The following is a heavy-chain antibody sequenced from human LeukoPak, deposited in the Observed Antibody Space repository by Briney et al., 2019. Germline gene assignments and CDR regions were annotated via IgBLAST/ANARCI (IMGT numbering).Heavy chain of an antibody. V-gene: IGHV1-3*01. CDR3: ARREGSSFDY. CDR1: GGTFSSYA. CDR2: INAGNGNT. D-gene: IGHD2-15*01. J-gene: IGHJ4*02. Sequence: ASVKVSCKASGGTFSSYAISWVRQAPGQGLEWMGWINAGNGNTKYSQKFQGRVTITRDTSASTAYMELSSLRSEDTAVYYCARREGSSFDYWGQGTLVTVSS.